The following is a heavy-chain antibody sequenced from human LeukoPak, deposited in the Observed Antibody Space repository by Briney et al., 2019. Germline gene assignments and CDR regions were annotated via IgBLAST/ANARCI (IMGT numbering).Heavy chain of an antibody. CDR1: GYTLTDYY. V-gene: IGHV1-2*06. J-gene: IGHJ4*02. Sequence: ASVKVSCKASGYTLTDYYIHWVRQALGQGLEWMGRINPNSGGTNYAQKFQGRVTMTRDTSISTAYMELRRLRSDDTAVYYCARDFERPDYWGQGTLVTVSS. CDR3: ARDFERPDY. CDR2: INPNSGGT.